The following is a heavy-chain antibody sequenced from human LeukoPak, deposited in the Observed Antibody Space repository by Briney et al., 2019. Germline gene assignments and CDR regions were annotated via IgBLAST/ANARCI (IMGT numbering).Heavy chain of an antibody. J-gene: IGHJ5*02. D-gene: IGHD3-22*01. CDR3: ARLFGPHYYDSSGYYADNNWFDP. CDR1: GGSISSGGYY. V-gene: IGHV4-31*03. CDR2: IYYSGST. Sequence: SETLSLTCTVSGGSISSGGYYWSWIRQHPGKGLEWIGYIYYSGSTYYNPSLKSRVTISVDTSKNQFSLKLSSVTAADTAVYYCARLFGPHYYDSSGYYADNNWFDPWGQGTLVTVSS.